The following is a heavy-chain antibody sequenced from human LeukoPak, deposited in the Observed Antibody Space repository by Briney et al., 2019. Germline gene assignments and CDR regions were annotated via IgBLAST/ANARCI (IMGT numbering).Heavy chain of an antibody. CDR3: ARSMVRGVSRGYYYGMDV. CDR2: ISSSSSYK. V-gene: IGHV3-21*01. Sequence: PGGSLRLSCAASGFTFSHYNMNWVRQAPGKGLEWVSSISSSSSYKGYADSVKGRFTISRDNAKNSLYLQMNSLRAEDTAVYYCARSMVRGVSRGYYYGMDVWGQGTTVTVSS. CDR1: GFTFSHYN. J-gene: IGHJ6*02. D-gene: IGHD3-10*01.